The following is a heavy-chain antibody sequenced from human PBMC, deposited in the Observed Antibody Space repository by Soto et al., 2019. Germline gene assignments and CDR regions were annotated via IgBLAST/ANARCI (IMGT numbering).Heavy chain of an antibody. J-gene: IGHJ6*02. CDR3: ARDDLDYDFWSGYRDLYGMDV. Sequence: GASVKVSCKASGYTFTSYGISWVRQAPGQRLEWMGWISAYNGNTNYAQKLQGRVTMTTDTSTSTAYMELRSLRSDDTAVYYCARDDLDYDFWSGYRDLYGMDVWGQGTTVTVSS. V-gene: IGHV1-18*01. CDR1: GYTFTSYG. CDR2: ISAYNGNT. D-gene: IGHD3-3*01.